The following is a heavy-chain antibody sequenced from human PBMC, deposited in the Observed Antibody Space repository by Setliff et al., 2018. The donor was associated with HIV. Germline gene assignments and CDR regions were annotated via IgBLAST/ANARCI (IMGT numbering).Heavy chain of an antibody. V-gene: IGHV3-33*03. Sequence: LRLSCEASGFYFRGYAMHWVRQAPGKGLEWVAVIYFDGSDRSYADFVKGRFTMSRDSAKNTLYLQMNSLRVEDTAVYYCVKWNYPNSWGQGTLVTVSS. CDR1: GFYFRGYA. CDR3: VKWNYPNS. D-gene: IGHD1-7*01. CDR2: IYFDGSDR. J-gene: IGHJ4*02.